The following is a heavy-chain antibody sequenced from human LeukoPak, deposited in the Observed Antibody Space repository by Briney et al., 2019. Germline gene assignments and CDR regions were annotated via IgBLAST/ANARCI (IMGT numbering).Heavy chain of an antibody. CDR3: AREGQWGYGSGWFDP. D-gene: IGHD3-10*01. Sequence: SETLSLTCTVSGYSISSGYYWGWIRQPPGKGLEWIGSNYHSGSTYYNPSLKSRVTISVDTSKNQFSLKLSSVTAGDTAVYYCAREGQWGYGSGWFDPWGEGSLVTVSS. CDR1: GYSISSGYY. J-gene: IGHJ5*02. V-gene: IGHV4-38-2*02. CDR2: NYHSGST.